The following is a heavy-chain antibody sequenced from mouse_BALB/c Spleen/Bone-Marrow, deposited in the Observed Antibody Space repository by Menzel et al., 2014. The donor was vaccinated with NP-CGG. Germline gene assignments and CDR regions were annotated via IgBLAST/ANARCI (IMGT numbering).Heavy chain of an antibody. CDR1: GYTFTDYY. J-gene: IGHJ4*01. Sequence: VQLQESGAELARPGASVRLSCKASGYTFTDYYINWVKQRTGQGLEWIGEIYPGSGNTYYNEKFKGNATLTADKSSSTAYMQLSSLTSEDSAVYFCAKGSYGSSYVRYYAMDYWGQGTSVTVSS. V-gene: IGHV1-77*01. CDR3: AKGSYGSSYVRYYAMDY. CDR2: IYPGSGNT. D-gene: IGHD1-1*01.